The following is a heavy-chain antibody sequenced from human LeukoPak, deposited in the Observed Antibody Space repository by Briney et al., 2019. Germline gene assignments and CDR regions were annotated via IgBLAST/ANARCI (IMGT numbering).Heavy chain of an antibody. CDR1: GFIFSDYG. CDR2: IRYDENNT. Sequence: GGSLRLSCAASGFIFSDYGIHWVRQAPGKGLEWVAFIRYDENNTYYGDSVKGRFTISRDNSKNTVYLQMNSLRAEDTAVYYCARGLTYGPYINFDYWGQGTLVTVSS. V-gene: IGHV3-30*02. D-gene: IGHD4-17*01. CDR3: ARGLTYGPYINFDY. J-gene: IGHJ4*02.